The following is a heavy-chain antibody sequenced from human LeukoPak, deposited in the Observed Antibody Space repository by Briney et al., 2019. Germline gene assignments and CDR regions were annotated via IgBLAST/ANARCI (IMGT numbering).Heavy chain of an antibody. Sequence: PSGTLTLTCTVSGGSMSSYYWSWIRQPAGKGLEWIGYIYYIGSTSYNPSLKSRVTISVDTSKNQFSLKLTSVTAADTAVYYCATYSGNYNNFEYWGQGTLVTVSS. V-gene: IGHV4-59*08. D-gene: IGHD1-26*01. CDR3: ATYSGNYNNFEY. CDR2: IYYIGST. CDR1: GGSMSSYY. J-gene: IGHJ4*02.